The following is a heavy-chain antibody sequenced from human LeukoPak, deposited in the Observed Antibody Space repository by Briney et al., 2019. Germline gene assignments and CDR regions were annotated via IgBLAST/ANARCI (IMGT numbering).Heavy chain of an antibody. CDR3: ARHPPNYDILTGYYITYYFDY. J-gene: IGHJ4*02. CDR2: IYYIGSP. Sequence: SETLSLTCTVSGGSISSSSYYWGWIRQPPGKGLEWIGRIYYIGSPYSNPSLQSRVPISVDTSTTHFSPNLSSVTAADTAVYYCARHPPNYDILTGYYITYYFDYWGQGTLVTVSS. V-gene: IGHV4-39*01. D-gene: IGHD3-9*01. CDR1: GGSISSSSYY.